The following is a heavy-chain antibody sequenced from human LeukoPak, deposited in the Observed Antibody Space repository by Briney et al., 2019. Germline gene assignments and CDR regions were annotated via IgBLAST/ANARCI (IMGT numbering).Heavy chain of an antibody. Sequence: ASVKVSCKASGYTFISYQMHWVRQAPGQGLEWMGIINPTGGSTSHAQKFQGRVTMTRDTSTSTVYMELSSLRSEDTAVYYCARDPSPTVTTKLDYWGQGTLVTVSS. V-gene: IGHV1-46*01. CDR3: ARDPSPTVTTKLDY. CDR1: GYTFISYQ. J-gene: IGHJ4*02. CDR2: INPTGGST. D-gene: IGHD4-17*01.